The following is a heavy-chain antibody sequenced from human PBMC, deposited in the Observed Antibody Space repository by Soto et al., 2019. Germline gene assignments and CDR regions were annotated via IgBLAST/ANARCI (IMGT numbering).Heavy chain of an antibody. CDR1: GGSFSSYA. D-gene: IGHD6-6*01. V-gene: IGHV1-69*01. Sequence: QVQLVQSGAEVKKPGSSVNVSCKASGGSFSSYAISWVRQAPGPGLEWMGGSIPIFGTPSYAQKLQGRVTITADESTSTAYMELSSLRSEDTAVYYCAREYRSSSGRFDNWGQGTLVTVSS. CDR2: SIPIFGTP. J-gene: IGHJ4*02. CDR3: AREYRSSSGRFDN.